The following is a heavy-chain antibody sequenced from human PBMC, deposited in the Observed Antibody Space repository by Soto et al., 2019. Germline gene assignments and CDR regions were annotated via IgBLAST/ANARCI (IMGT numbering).Heavy chain of an antibody. V-gene: IGHV1-69*01. J-gene: IGHJ6*02. CDR2: IIPRSATS. CDR1: GYAFSTYT. D-gene: IGHD4-17*01. CDR3: AREGLFLVPTTVNSDNCYYAMDV. Sequence: PLKVDWKGAGYAFSTYTITWLRQTPGQGLEWMGGIIPRSATSNYAQKFQGRVTITADESTSTAYMELSSLRSEDTAVYYCAREGLFLVPTTVNSDNCYYAMDVWGQGTTVTVPS.